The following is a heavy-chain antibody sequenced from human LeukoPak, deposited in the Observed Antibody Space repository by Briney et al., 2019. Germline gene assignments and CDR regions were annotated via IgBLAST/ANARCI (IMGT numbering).Heavy chain of an antibody. D-gene: IGHD5-24*01. Sequence: GGSLRLSCAASGFTFSSYAMSWVRQAPGKGLEWVSAISGSGGSTYYTDSVKGRFTISRDNSKNSLYLQMNSLRAEDTAVYYCAREERDGYNYYWYFDLWGRGTLVTVSS. V-gene: IGHV3-23*01. CDR2: ISGSGGST. CDR3: AREERDGYNYYWYFDL. CDR1: GFTFSSYA. J-gene: IGHJ2*01.